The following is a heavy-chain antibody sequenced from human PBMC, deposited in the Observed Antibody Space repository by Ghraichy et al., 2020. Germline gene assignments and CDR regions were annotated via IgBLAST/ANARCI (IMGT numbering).Heavy chain of an antibody. V-gene: IGHV4-59*01. D-gene: IGHD5-24*01. CDR2: IYYSGST. CDR3: ARGGGYKTIFDY. J-gene: IGHJ4*02. CDR1: GGSISSYY. Sequence: SETLSLTCTVSGGSISSYYWSWIRQPPGKGLEWIGYIYYSGSTNYNPSLKSRVTISVDTSKNQFSLKLSSVTAADTAVYYCARGGGYKTIFDYWGQGTLVTVSS.